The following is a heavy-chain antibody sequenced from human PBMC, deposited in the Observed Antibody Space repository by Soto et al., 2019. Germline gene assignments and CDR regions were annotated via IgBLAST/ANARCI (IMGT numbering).Heavy chain of an antibody. CDR3: AIARGFGELIK. Sequence: QVQLQESGPGLVKPSQTLSLTCTVSGGSISSGGYYWTWIRQHPGKGLEWIGYIYYSGSTYYTPYLRSRITSSVDTSKNQFSLKLSSVTAADTAVYYCAIARGFGELIKWGQGTLVTVSS. CDR1: GGSISSGGYY. D-gene: IGHD3-10*01. V-gene: IGHV4-31*03. J-gene: IGHJ4*02. CDR2: IYYSGST.